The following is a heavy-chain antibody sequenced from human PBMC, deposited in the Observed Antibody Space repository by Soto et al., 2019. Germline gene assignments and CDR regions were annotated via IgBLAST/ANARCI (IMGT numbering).Heavy chain of an antibody. CDR2: TYYRSKWFN. V-gene: IGHV6-1*01. J-gene: IGHJ4*02. Sequence: SQTLSLTCAISGDSVSSNSAGWHWIRQSPSRGLEWLGRTYYRSKWFNDYAVSVKSRISINPDTSKNQFSLQLNSVTPEDTAVYYCARGNSYFDYWGQGTLVTSP. D-gene: IGHD1-1*01. CDR1: GDSVSSNSAG. CDR3: ARGNSYFDY.